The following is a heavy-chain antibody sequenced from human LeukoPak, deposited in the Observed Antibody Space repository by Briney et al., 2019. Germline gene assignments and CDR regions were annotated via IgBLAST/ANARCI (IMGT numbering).Heavy chain of an antibody. CDR3: ASQNHEGGNDY. J-gene: IGHJ4*02. V-gene: IGHV4-59*08. D-gene: IGHD3-16*01. CDR2: IYYSGSN. Sequence: PLETLSLTCTVSGGSIRDYIWNWIWQTPGKGLEWIAYIYYSGSNNYNPSLKSRVTSSVATSKNRISLKWRSMTGADTAVYYWASQNHEGGNDYWGQGTLVTVSS. CDR1: GGSIRDYI.